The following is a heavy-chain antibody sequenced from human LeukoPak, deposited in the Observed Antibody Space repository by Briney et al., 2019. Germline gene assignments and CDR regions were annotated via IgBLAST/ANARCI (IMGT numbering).Heavy chain of an antibody. J-gene: IGHJ6*03. CDR3: ASRGYCSSTSCRYYYYYMDV. D-gene: IGHD2-2*01. CDR2: INHSGST. V-gene: IGHV4-34*01. CDR1: GGSFSGYY. Sequence: SETLSLTCAVYGGSFSGYYWSWIRQPPGKGLEWIGEINHSGSTNYNPSLKSRVTISVDTSKNQFSLKLSSVTAADTAVYYCASRGYCSSTSCRYYYYYMDVWGKGTTVTVSS.